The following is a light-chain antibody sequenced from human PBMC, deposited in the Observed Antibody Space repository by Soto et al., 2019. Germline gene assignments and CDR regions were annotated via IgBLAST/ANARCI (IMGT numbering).Light chain of an antibody. Sequence: DIVLTQSPGTLSLCPGERATLSCRASQSVSGTYLAWYQQKPGQAPRVLIYGASSRVAGIPDRFSGSGSGTDFTLTISRLEPEDFAVYYCQLYGSSRRFTFGQGTKLEIK. V-gene: IGKV3-20*01. CDR1: QSVSGTY. CDR2: GAS. J-gene: IGKJ2*01. CDR3: QLYGSSRRFT.